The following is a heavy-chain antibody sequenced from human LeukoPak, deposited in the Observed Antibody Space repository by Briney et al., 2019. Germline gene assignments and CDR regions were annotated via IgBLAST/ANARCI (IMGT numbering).Heavy chain of an antibody. J-gene: IGHJ2*01. CDR1: GFTFGDFA. CDR3: TRDNAAAGSYWYFDL. D-gene: IGHD6-13*01. Sequence: PGGSLRLSCTASGFTFGDFAMSWVRQAPGKGLEWVSFIRSKAYGGTTEYVASVKGRFTISRDDSKSIAYLQMNSLKTEDTAVYYCTRDNAAAGSYWYFDLWGRGTLVTVSS. CDR2: IRSKAYGGTT. V-gene: IGHV3-49*04.